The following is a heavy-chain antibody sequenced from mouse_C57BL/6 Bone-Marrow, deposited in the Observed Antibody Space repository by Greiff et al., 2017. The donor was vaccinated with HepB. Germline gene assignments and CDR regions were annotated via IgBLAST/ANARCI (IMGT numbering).Heavy chain of an antibody. CDR1: GYTFTSYG. CDR2: IYPRSGNT. D-gene: IGHD6-1*01. V-gene: IGHV1-81*01. Sequence: QVQLKESGAELARPGASVKLSCKASGYTFTSYGISWVKQRPGQGLEWIGEIYPRSGNTYYNEKFKGKATLTADKSSSTAYMELRSLTSEDSAVYFCARPSLLRYFDVWGTGTTVTVSS. CDR3: ARPSLLRYFDV. J-gene: IGHJ1*03.